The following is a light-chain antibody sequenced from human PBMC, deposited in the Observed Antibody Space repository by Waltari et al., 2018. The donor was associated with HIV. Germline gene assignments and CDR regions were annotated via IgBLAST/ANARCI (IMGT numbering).Light chain of an antibody. CDR2: EVN. V-gene: IGLV2-14*01. CDR1: NRTGGYFNY. J-gene: IGLJ1*01. Sequence: QSALTQPASVSGSPGQSITISCTGTNRTGGYFNYVSWYQQHPGKAPKVIIYEVNNRPSGVSNHFSGSKSGYTASLTISGLRAEDEADYYCNSFSTSNTYVFGTGTRVTVL. CDR3: NSFSTSNTYV.